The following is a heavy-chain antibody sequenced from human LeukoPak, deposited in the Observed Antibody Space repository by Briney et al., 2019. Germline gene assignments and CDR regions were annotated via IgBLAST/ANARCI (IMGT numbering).Heavy chain of an antibody. CDR2: IYYSGNT. CDR1: GVSISSSNSY. J-gene: IGHJ4*02. CDR3: ARRVRSREKISGYYLDY. V-gene: IGHV4-39*01. D-gene: IGHD3-22*01. Sequence: SETLSLTCTVSGVSISSSNSYWGWIRQPPGKGLEWIGSIYYSGNTYYNASLKSQVSISIDTSKNQFSLRLTSVTAADTAVYYCARRVRSREKISGYYLDYWGQGTLVTVSS.